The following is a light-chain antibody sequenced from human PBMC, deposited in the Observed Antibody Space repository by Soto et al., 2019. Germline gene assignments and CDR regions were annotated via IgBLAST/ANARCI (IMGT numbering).Light chain of an antibody. CDR3: QQFHSYSWT. J-gene: IGKJ1*01. Sequence: DIQMTQSPSTLSASVGDGVTITCRASQSISSWLAWYQQKPGKAPKLLIYDASSLQSGVPSRFSGSGSGTEFTLTISSLQPDDFATYYCQQFHSYSWTFGQGTKVEIK. CDR1: QSISSW. V-gene: IGKV1-5*01. CDR2: DAS.